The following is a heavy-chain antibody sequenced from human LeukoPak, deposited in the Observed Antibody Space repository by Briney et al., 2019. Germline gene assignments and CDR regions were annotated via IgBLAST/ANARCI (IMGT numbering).Heavy chain of an antibody. CDR1: GFTFDDYG. Sequence: GSLRLSCAASGFTFDDYGMSWVRQVPGKGLEWVSGINWNGGSTAYADSVKGRFTISRDNAKNSLYLQMKSLRPEDTAFYYCARDRFGYDSSGFYSDYWGQGTLVTVSS. J-gene: IGHJ4*02. V-gene: IGHV3-20*04. D-gene: IGHD3-22*01. CDR2: INWNGGST. CDR3: ARDRFGYDSSGFYSDY.